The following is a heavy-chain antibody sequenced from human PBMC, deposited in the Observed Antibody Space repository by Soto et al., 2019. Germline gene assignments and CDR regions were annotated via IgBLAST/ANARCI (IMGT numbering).Heavy chain of an antibody. CDR1: GFTFSSYG. V-gene: IGHV3-33*01. D-gene: IGHD2-15*01. Sequence: QVQLVESGGGVVQPGRSLRLSCAASGFTFSSYGMHWVRQAPGKGLEWVAVIWYDGSNKYYADSVKGRFTISRDNSKNTLYLQMNSLRAEDTAVYYCAREDRGGSGYGAFDIWGQGTMVTVSS. CDR3: AREDRGGSGYGAFDI. J-gene: IGHJ3*02. CDR2: IWYDGSNK.